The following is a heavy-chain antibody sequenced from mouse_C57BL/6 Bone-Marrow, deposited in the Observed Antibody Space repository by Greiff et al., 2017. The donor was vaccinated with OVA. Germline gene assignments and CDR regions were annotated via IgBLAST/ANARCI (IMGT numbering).Heavy chain of an antibody. CDR1: GFTFSDYY. D-gene: IGHD2-4*01. Sequence: EVNLVESEGGLVQPGSSMKLSCTASGFTFSDYYMAWVRQVPEKGLEWVANINYDGSSTYYLDSLKSRFIISRDNAKNILYLQMSSLKSEDTATYYCAREDYYDYFPDYWGQGTTLTVSS. V-gene: IGHV5-16*01. CDR2: INYDGSST. CDR3: AREDYYDYFPDY. J-gene: IGHJ2*01.